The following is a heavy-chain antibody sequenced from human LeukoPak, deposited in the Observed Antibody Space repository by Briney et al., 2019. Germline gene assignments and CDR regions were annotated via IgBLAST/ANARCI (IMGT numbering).Heavy chain of an antibody. J-gene: IGHJ4*02. CDR3: AREVPDFWSGELVGLHY. CDR2: ISAYNGNT. Sequence: ASVKVSCKASGYIFTDYGISWVRQAPGQGLEWMGCISAYNGNTNYAQKFQGRVTMTTDTSTSTAYMELRSLRSDDTAVYYCAREVPDFWSGELVGLHYWGQGTLVTVSS. D-gene: IGHD3-3*01. CDR1: GYIFTDYG. V-gene: IGHV1-18*01.